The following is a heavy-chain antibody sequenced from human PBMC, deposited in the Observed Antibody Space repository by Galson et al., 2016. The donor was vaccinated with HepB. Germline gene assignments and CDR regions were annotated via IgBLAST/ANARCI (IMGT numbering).Heavy chain of an antibody. CDR2: IFYSGSA. D-gene: IGHD5-24*01. CDR1: GGSISNSSYY. J-gene: IGHJ4*02. V-gene: IGHV4-39*01. CDR3: ARLMAIGAFDY. Sequence: SETLSLTCTVSGGSISNSSYYWGWIRQPPGKGLEWIGSIFYSGSAYYNPSLKSRVTISIDTSKNQFSLKLTSVTAADTAVYFCARLMAIGAFDYWGQGILVTVSS.